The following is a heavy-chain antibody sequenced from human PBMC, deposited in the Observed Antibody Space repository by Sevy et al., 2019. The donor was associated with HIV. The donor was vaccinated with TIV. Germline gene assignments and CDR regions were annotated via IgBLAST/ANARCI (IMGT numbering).Heavy chain of an antibody. Sequence: GESLKISCAASGFTFSSYAMSWVRQAPGKGLEGVSAISGSGGSTYDADSVKGRFTISRDNSKNTLYLQMNSLRAEDTAVYYCAKQRITSFDYWGQRTLVTDSS. CDR3: AKQRITSFDY. D-gene: IGHD1-20*01. CDR1: GFTFSSYA. J-gene: IGHJ4*02. CDR2: ISGSGGST. V-gene: IGHV3-23*01.